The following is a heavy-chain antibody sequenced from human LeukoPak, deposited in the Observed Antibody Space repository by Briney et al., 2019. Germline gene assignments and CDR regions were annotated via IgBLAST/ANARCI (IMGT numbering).Heavy chain of an antibody. J-gene: IGHJ4*02. Sequence: GGSLRLSCAAPGFTFSRYWMSWVRQAPRKGLEWVANIKQDGSEKYYVDSVKGRFTISRDNAKNSLYLQMNYLRAEDTAVYYCARDKGDYDSSGSLFVFGGQGTLVTVSS. D-gene: IGHD3-22*01. V-gene: IGHV3-7*03. CDR1: GFTFSRYW. CDR3: ARDKGDYDSSGSLFVF. CDR2: IKQDGSEK.